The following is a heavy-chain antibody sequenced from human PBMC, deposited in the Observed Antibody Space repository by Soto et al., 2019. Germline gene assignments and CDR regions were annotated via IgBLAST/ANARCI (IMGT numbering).Heavy chain of an antibody. CDR1: GGSISSGGYS. D-gene: IGHD2-2*01. V-gene: IGHV4-30-2*01. Sequence: PSETLSLTCAVSGGSISSGGYSWSWIRQPPGKGLEWIGYIYHSGSTYYDSSLKSRVTISVDTSKNQFSLKLSSVTAADTAVYYCARVPDRWGQGTLVTVSS. CDR3: ARVPDR. J-gene: IGHJ5*02. CDR2: IYHSGST.